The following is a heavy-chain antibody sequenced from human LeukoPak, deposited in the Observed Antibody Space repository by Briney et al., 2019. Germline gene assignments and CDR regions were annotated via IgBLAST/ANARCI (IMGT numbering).Heavy chain of an antibody. CDR3: ARGGFTTMVRGVIITLDAFDI. CDR2: INPGGGTT. CDR1: GYRFTNYY. V-gene: IGHV1-46*01. Sequence: ASVTVSCKASGYRFTNYYLHWVRQAPGQGFEWMGIINPGGGTTTYAQKFQGRVTMTRDTSTSTVYMELSSLRSEDTAVYYCARGGFTTMVRGVIITLDAFDIWGQGTMVTVSS. J-gene: IGHJ3*02. D-gene: IGHD3-10*01.